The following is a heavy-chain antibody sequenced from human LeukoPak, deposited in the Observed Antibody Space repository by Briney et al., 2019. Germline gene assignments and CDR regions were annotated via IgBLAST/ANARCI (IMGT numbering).Heavy chain of an antibody. CDR1: GFTFGSYA. D-gene: IGHD2-2*01. V-gene: IGHV3-23*01. Sequence: GGSLRLSCAASGFTFGSYAMSWVRQAPGKGLEWVSVICGTGGGTYYADSVKGRFTISRDNSKNTLYRQMNSLRAEDTAVYYCARGSSASYYSNCDYWGQGTLVTVSS. CDR3: ARGSSASYYSNCDY. J-gene: IGHJ4*02. CDR2: ICGTGGGT.